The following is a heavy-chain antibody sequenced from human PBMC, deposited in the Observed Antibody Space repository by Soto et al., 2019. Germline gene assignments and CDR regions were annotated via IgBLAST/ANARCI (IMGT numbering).Heavy chain of an antibody. Sequence: GGSLRLSCAASGFSFSTYALSWVRQAPGKGLDWVSVISGSGGSTDYAGSVKGRFTISRDNSKNALYLQMNSLRAGDTALYYCAKVGGSGWFDAFDIWGQGTMVTVSS. V-gene: IGHV3-23*01. D-gene: IGHD6-19*01. CDR3: AKVGGSGWFDAFDI. CDR2: ISGSGGST. J-gene: IGHJ3*02. CDR1: GFSFSTYA.